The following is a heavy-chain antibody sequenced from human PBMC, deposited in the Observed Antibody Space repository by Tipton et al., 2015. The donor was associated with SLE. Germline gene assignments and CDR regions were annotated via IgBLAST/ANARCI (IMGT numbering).Heavy chain of an antibody. CDR3: ARGGFRWSDAFDF. J-gene: IGHJ3*01. D-gene: IGHD4-23*01. Sequence: TLSLTCIVSGGSIISGTYYWNWIRQHPGKGLEWIGYIYYTGNTYYNPSLKSRITISVDTSKNQFSLTVNSVTAADTAVYYCARGGFRWSDAFDFWGQGTVATVSS. CDR1: GGSIISGTYY. V-gene: IGHV4-31*03. CDR2: IYYTGNT.